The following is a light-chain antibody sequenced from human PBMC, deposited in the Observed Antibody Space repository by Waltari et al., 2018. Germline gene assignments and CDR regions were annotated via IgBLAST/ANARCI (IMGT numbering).Light chain of an antibody. Sequence: DIVMTQSPDSLAVSLGETTTLNCKSSQTILYSSYNKNYLAWYQVKPGQAPKLLVYGTSTRVSGVPDRFSGSGSGTDFSLTISSLQAEDVAVYYCQQYYSAPYTFGQGTKLEIK. CDR2: GTS. V-gene: IGKV4-1*01. J-gene: IGKJ2*01. CDR3: QQYYSAPYT. CDR1: QTILYSSYNKNY.